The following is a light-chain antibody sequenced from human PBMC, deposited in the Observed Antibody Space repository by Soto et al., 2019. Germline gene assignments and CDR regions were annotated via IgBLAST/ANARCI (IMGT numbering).Light chain of an antibody. CDR1: QSISTW. J-gene: IGKJ2*01. Sequence: DIQMTQSPSTLSASVGHRVTITCRASQSISTWLAWYQQKPGKAPKLLIYRASRLENGVPSRFSGSGSGTEFTLTISCLQPDDFATYYCQQYDTDSQTFGQGTKLEIK. V-gene: IGKV1-5*03. CDR3: QQYDTDSQT. CDR2: RAS.